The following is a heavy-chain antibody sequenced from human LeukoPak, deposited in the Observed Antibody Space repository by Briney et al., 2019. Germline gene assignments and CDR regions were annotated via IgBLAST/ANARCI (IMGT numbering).Heavy chain of an antibody. CDR2: IYPGDSDT. J-gene: IGHJ4*02. D-gene: IGHD3-22*01. CDR3: ARHRGPWHYYDSSGYYFVDY. V-gene: IGHV5-51*01. Sequence: GESLQISCKCSGYSFTNYWIGWVRQVPGKGLEWMGIIYPGDSDTRYSPSFQGQVTISADKSISTAYLQWSSLKASDTAMYYCARHRGPWHYYDSSGYYFVDYWGQGTLVTVSS. CDR1: GYSFTNYW.